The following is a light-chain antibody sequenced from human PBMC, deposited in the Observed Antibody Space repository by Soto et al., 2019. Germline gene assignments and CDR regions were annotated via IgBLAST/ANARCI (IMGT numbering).Light chain of an antibody. CDR1: QGISKY. CDR3: QSYNGAPRT. CDR2: GAS. J-gene: IGKJ1*01. Sequence: DIQMTQSPSSLSASVGDRVTITCRASQGISKYLAWYQQKPGKAPNLVIYGASTLQSGGPSRFSGSGSGTDFTLTISSLQPEDVATYYWQSYNGAPRTFGQGTKVEV. V-gene: IGKV1-27*01.